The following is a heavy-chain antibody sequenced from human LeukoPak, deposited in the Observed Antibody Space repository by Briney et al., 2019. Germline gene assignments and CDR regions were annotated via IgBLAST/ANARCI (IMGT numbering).Heavy chain of an antibody. J-gene: IGHJ4*02. V-gene: IGHV1-18*01. CDR1: GYTFTSYG. D-gene: IGHD1-7*01. CDR3: ARPPGGKRNYYFDY. CDR2: ISAYNGNT. Sequence: ASVKVSCKASGYTFTSYGISWVRQAPGQGLEWMGWISAYNGNTHYAQKVQGRVTMTTDTSTSTAYMELRSLRSDDTAVCYCARPPGGKRNYYFDYWGQGTLVTVSS.